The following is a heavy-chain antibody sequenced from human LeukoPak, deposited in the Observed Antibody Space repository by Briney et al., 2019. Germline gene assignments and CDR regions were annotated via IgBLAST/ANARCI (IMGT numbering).Heavy chain of an antibody. CDR3: ARDGLYCTNGVCSSDI. V-gene: IGHV1-69*05. Sequence: ASVKVSCKASGGTFSSYAISWVRQAPGQGLEWMGGTIPIFGTANYAQKFQGRVTITTDESTCTVYMELSSLRSEDTAVYYCARDGLYCTNGVCSSDIWGQGTLVTVSS. J-gene: IGHJ3*02. CDR2: TIPIFGTA. CDR1: GGTFSSYA. D-gene: IGHD2-8*01.